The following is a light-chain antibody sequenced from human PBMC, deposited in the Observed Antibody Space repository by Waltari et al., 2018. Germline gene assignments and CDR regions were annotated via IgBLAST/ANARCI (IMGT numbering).Light chain of an antibody. V-gene: IGLV2-8*01. J-gene: IGLJ2*01. CDR1: SSDVCGYNY. CDR2: EVN. CDR3: SSYAGSNNYVL. Sequence: QSALTQPPSASGSPGQSVTLSCPGTSSDVCGYNYVSWYQQHPGKAPKLMIYEVNNRPSGVPDRFSGSKSGNTASLTVSGLQAEDEADYYCSSYAGSNNYVLFGGGTKLTVL.